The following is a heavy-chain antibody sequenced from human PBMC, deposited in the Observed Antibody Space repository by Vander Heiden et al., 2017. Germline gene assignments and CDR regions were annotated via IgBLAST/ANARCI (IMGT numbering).Heavy chain of an antibody. V-gene: IGHV4-59*11. CDR2: ISHMWTT. CDR3: TRDRRDGYNYVEY. Sequence: QVQLQESGPGLVKPSETLSLTCTVSGGSIINHYWSWIWQSPGKGLEWIGYISHMWTTESNPSLKSRVTISVDTPKSQFSLKLSSVTVADTAVYYCTRDRRDGYNYVEYRGQGTLVTVSS. CDR1: GGSIINHY. D-gene: IGHD5-12*01. J-gene: IGHJ4*02.